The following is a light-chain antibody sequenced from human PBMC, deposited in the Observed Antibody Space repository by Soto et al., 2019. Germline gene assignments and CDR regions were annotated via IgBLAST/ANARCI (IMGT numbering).Light chain of an antibody. Sequence: QSVLTQPPSVSGAPGQRVAISCTGSSSNIGAGYDVHWYQQLPGTAPKPLIYGNSNRPSGVPDRFSGSKSGTSATLVITGLQAGDEADYCCQSYDNSLSGYVFGTGTKVTV. J-gene: IGLJ1*01. CDR1: SSNIGAGYD. CDR3: QSYDNSLSGYV. V-gene: IGLV1-40*01. CDR2: GNS.